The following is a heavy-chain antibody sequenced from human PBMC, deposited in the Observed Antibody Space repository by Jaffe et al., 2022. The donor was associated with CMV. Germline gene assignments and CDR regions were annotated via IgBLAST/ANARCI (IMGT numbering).Heavy chain of an antibody. V-gene: IGHV1-2*02. CDR2: INPNSGGT. CDR1: GYTFTGYY. D-gene: IGHD6-19*01. J-gene: IGHJ4*02. CDR3: AKQKYSSGWYAYFDY. Sequence: QVQLVQSGAEVKKPGASVKVSCKASGYTFTGYYMHWVRQAPGQGLEWMGWINPNSGGTNYAQKFQGRVTMTRDTSISTAYMELSRLRSDDTAVYYCAKQKYSSGWYAYFDYWGQGTLVTVSS.